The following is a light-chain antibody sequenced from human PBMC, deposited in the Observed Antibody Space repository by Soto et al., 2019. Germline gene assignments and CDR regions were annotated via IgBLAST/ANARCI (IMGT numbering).Light chain of an antibody. J-gene: IGLJ1*01. V-gene: IGLV2-14*01. CDR1: SSDVGGYDY. Sequence: SLLTQPASLSGSPAQSITISCTGTSSDVGGYDYVSWYQQHPGKAPKLMIYDVTNRPSGVSNRFSGSKSGNTASLTISGLQAEDEADYYCISYASINTYVFGTGTKVTV. CDR3: ISYASINTYV. CDR2: DVT.